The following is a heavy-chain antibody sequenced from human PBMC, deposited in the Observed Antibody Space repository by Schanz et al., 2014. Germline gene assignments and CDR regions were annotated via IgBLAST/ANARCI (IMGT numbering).Heavy chain of an antibody. Sequence: VQLVQSGAEVKRPGASVKVSCKASGYTFTSYSMHWVRQARGQGLEWVGRFIPILDVGNYAQQFQGRVTFTADKSTSTAYMELSSLRSEDTAVYYCARDGGEVVRGVIEGVNHYYYGMDVWGQGTTVTVSS. J-gene: IGHJ6*02. CDR2: FIPILDVG. V-gene: IGHV1-69*09. D-gene: IGHD3-10*01. CDR3: ARDGGEVVRGVIEGVNHYYYGMDV. CDR1: GYTFTSYS.